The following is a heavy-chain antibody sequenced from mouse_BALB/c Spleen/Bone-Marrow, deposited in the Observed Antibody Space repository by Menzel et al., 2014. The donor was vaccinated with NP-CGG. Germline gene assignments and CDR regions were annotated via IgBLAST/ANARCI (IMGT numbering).Heavy chain of an antibody. J-gene: IGHJ4*01. CDR3: ARKRGGAMDY. CDR1: GYVFSTYW. CDR2: IYPGDGDT. Sequence: QVQLQQSGAELVRPGSSVKISCKASGYVFSTYWMNWVKQRPGQGLERIGQIYPGDGDTNYNGKFKDKVILTSDKSSSTAYMELSSLTSEDSAVYYCARKRGGAMDYWGPGTSVTVSS. V-gene: IGHV1-80*01.